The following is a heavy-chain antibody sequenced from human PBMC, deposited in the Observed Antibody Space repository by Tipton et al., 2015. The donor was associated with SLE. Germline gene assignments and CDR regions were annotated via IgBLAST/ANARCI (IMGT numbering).Heavy chain of an antibody. CDR1: GFTFSSYA. D-gene: IGHD3-22*01. J-gene: IGHJ6*03. Sequence: SLRLSCAASGFTFSSYAMHWVRQAPGKGLEWVAVISYDGSNKYYADSVKGRFTISRDNSKNTLYLQMNSLRAEDTAVYYCARTATYYHDSSYYMDVWGKGTTVTVSS. V-gene: IGHV3-30-3*01. CDR3: ARTATYYHDSSYYMDV. CDR2: ISYDGSNK.